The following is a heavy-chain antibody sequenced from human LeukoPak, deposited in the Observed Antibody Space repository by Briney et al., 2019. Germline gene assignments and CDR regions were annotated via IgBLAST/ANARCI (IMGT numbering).Heavy chain of an antibody. Sequence: GGSLRLPCAASGFTFSSYAMSWVRQAPGKGLEWVSAISGSGGSTYYADSVKGRFTISRDNSKNTLYLQMNSLRAEDTAVYYCAGIPGGAYCGGDCPTPFDYWGQGTLVTVSS. CDR1: GFTFSSYA. CDR2: ISGSGGST. J-gene: IGHJ4*02. CDR3: AGIPGGAYCGGDCPTPFDY. D-gene: IGHD2-21*02. V-gene: IGHV3-23*01.